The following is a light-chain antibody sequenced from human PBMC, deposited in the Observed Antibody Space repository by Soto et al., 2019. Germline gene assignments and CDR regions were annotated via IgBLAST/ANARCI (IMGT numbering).Light chain of an antibody. CDR1: QSISDS. CDR3: QQYHGYSRT. V-gene: IGKV1-5*01. Sequence: DIPTTQSLSTLSASVGDRVTIPCRASQSISDSLAWYQQKPGKAPDLLISDVSSLERGVASRFSGSGSGTEFTLTISSMQPDDFATYYCQQYHGYSRTLAQGTKVDIK. CDR2: DVS. J-gene: IGKJ1*01.